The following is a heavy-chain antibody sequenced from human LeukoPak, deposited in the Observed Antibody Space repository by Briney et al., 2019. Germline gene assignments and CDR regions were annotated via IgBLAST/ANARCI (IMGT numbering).Heavy chain of an antibody. CDR2: IYSSGST. V-gene: IGHV4-4*07. J-gene: IGHJ4*02. D-gene: IGHD6-19*01. CDR3: VRGTSSGWCLFDY. Sequence: KTSETLSLTCTVSGGSISSYYWSWIRQPAGKGLEWIGRIYSSGSTDYNPSLKSRVTMSVDTSKNQFSLNLSSLTAADTDVYYCVRGTSSGWCLFDYWGQGTLVTVSS. CDR1: GGSISSYY.